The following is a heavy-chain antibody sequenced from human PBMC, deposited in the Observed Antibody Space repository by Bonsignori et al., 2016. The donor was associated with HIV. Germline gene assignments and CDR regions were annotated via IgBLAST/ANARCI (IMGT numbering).Heavy chain of an antibody. CDR2: INPNSFGT. CDR1: GYTFTGYY. D-gene: IGHD3-16*01. Sequence: QVRLVQSGAEVKKPGTSVKVSCKTSGYTFTGYYIHWVRQAPGQGLEWMGWINPNSFGTNYAQKFQGRVTVTSDSSLTTSYMELDRLASDDTAIYYCARGGWWGTLDFYSWGQGTLVTVSS. V-gene: IGHV1-2*02. CDR3: ARGGWWGTLDFYS. J-gene: IGHJ4*02.